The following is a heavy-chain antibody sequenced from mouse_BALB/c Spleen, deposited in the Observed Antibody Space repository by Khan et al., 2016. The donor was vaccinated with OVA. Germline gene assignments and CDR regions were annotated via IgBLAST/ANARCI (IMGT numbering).Heavy chain of an antibody. D-gene: IGHD2-14*01. CDR2: IWAGGST. CDR3: ARDLPYYRYDGYAMDY. J-gene: IGHJ4*01. CDR1: GFSLTNYG. Sequence: QVQLKESGPGLVAPSQSLSITCTVSGFSLTNYGVHWVRQPPGKGLEWVGVIWAGGSTNYKSALMSRLSISKDNSKSQVFLKMNSLQTDDTAMYYGARDLPYYRYDGYAMDYWGQGISVTVSS. V-gene: IGHV2-9*02.